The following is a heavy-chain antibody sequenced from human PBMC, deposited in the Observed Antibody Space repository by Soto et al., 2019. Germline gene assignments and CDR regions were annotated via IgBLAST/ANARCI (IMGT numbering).Heavy chain of an antibody. V-gene: IGHV1-18*01. CDR2: ISAYNGNT. D-gene: IGHD6-6*01. CDR3: ARDAYSSSPHSPYYFDY. CDR1: GYTFTSYG. J-gene: IGHJ4*02. Sequence: GASVKVSCKASGYTFTSYGISWVRQAPGQGLEWMGWISAYNGNTNYAQKLQGRVAMTTDTSTSTAYMELRSLRSDDTAVYYCARDAYSSSPHSPYYFDYWGQGTQVTVSS.